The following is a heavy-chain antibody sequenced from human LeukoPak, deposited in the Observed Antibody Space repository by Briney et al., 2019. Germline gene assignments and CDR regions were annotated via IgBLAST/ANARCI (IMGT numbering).Heavy chain of an antibody. CDR1: GFSFSSYA. Sequence: GGSLRLSCAASGFSFSSYAMSWVRQAPGKGLEWVSAISGGGDSTFYADSVKGRFTISRDNSKNTLYLQMNSLRAEDTAVYYCAKGWLRGYVDYWGQGTLVTVSS. D-gene: IGHD5-12*01. J-gene: IGHJ4*02. V-gene: IGHV3-23*01. CDR3: AKGWLRGYVDY. CDR2: ISGGGDST.